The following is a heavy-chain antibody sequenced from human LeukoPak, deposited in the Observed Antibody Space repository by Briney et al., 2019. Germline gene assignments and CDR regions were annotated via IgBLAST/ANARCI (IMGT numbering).Heavy chain of an antibody. D-gene: IGHD2-21*02. CDR3: ARDHSVTGYWYFDL. CDR1: GGSISWSNNY. J-gene: IGHJ2*01. CDR2: IYHTGGT. Sequence: SETLSLTCTVSGGSISWSNNYWGWIRQLPGKGLEWIGYIYHTGGTFYNPSLKSRVTMSADRSKNQFSLKLSSVTAADTAVYYCARDHSVTGYWYFDLWGRGTLVTVSS. V-gene: IGHV4-39*07.